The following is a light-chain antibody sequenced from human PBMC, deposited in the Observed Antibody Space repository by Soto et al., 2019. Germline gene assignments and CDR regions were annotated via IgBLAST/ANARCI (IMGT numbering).Light chain of an antibody. J-gene: IGKJ5*01. V-gene: IGKV1-39*01. CDR3: QQSYSTSIT. Sequence: DIQMTQSPSSLSASVGDRVTITCRASQSISSYLNWYQQKPGKAPKLLIYAASSLQSGVPSRFSGSGSGTDFTLTISSLQPEDFATYYCQQSYSTSITFGQVTLLEIK. CDR2: AAS. CDR1: QSISSY.